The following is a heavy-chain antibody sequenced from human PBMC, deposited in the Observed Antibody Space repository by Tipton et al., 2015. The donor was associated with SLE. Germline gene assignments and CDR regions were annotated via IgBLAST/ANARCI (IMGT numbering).Heavy chain of an antibody. J-gene: IGHJ1*01. CDR1: GGSINGYY. CDR3: VRHEVSGIEYFQH. D-gene: IGHD5/OR15-5a*01. V-gene: IGHV4-59*08. Sequence: TLSLTCTVSGGSINGYYWNWFRQPPGRELEWIGYIYHSGSTNYNPSLKSRVTMSVDTSKNQFSLKLSSVTAADTAVYYCVRHEVSGIEYFQHWGQGTLVTVSS. CDR2: IYHSGST.